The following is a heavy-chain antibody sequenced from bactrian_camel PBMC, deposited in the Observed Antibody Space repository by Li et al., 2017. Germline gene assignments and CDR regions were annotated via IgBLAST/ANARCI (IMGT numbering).Heavy chain of an antibody. CDR1: GYTIVNAC. V-gene: IGHV3S55*01. CDR3: ASSSSWSCQSWRIDEYDY. Sequence: HVQLVESGGDSVQAGGYLRLSCVVSGYTIVNACMGWFRQVLGEEREGVAAIDSDGSTAYADSVKGRFTISRDNSKMEIYLRLNDLRPEATATYYCASSSSWSCQSWRIDEYDYWGQGTQVTVS. CDR2: IDSDGST. D-gene: IGHD6*01. J-gene: IGHJ4*01.